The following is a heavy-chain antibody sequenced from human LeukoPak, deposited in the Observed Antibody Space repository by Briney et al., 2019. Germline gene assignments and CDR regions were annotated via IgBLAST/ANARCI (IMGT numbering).Heavy chain of an antibody. CDR2: IYLGDSDT. J-gene: IGHJ6*03. V-gene: IGHV5-51*01. CDR3: ARHYYGSGIPQDYYMDV. Sequence: GESLKISCKGSGYSFTSYWIGWVRQMPGKGLEWMGIIYLGDSDTRYSPSFQGQVTISADKSISTAYLQWSSLKASDTAMYYCARHYYGSGIPQDYYMDVWGKGTTVTISS. CDR1: GYSFTSYW. D-gene: IGHD3-10*01.